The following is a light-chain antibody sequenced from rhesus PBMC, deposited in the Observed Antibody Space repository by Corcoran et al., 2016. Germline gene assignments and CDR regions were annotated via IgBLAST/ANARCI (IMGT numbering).Light chain of an antibody. CDR1: QGISSY. CDR3: QQYNSAPPT. J-gene: IGKJ1*01. Sequence: DIQMTQSPSSLSASVGDRVTITCRASQGISSYLAWYQQKPGKAPKPLIYYASNLESGVPSRFSGRGSGTECRLTISSRQPEDFATYYCQQYNSAPPTFGQGTKVEIK. V-gene: IGKV1-37*01. CDR2: YAS.